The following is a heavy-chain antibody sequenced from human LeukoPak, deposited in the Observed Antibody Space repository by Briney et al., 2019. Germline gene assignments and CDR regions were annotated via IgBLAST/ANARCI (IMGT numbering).Heavy chain of an antibody. Sequence: ASVKVSCKASGGTFSSYAISWVRQAPGQGLEWMGGIIPIFGTANYAQKFQGRVTITADKSTSTAYMELSRLRSDDTAVYYCAREDYYDSSGYYSWFDPWGQGTLVTVSS. V-gene: IGHV1-69*06. CDR2: IIPIFGTA. CDR1: GGTFSSYA. D-gene: IGHD3-22*01. CDR3: AREDYYDSSGYYSWFDP. J-gene: IGHJ5*02.